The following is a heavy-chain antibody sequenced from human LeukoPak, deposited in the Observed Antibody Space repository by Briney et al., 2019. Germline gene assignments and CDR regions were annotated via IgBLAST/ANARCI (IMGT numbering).Heavy chain of an antibody. CDR1: GYTFTSYY. V-gene: IGHV1-46*01. CDR3: ARARHSLVVIGTYYYMDV. CDR2: INPSGGST. J-gene: IGHJ6*03. D-gene: IGHD3-22*01. Sequence: ASVKVSCKASGYTFTSYYMHWVRQAPGQGLEWMGIINPSGGSTSYAQKFQGRVTMTRDTSTSTVYMELSSLRSEDTAVYYCARARHSLVVIGTYYYMDVWGKGTTVTVSS.